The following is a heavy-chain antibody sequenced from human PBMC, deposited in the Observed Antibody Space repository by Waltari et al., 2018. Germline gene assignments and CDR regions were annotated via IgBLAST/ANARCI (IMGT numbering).Heavy chain of an antibody. J-gene: IGHJ6*02. D-gene: IGHD4-17*01. Sequence: QVQLQQWGAGLLKPSETLSLTCAVYGGSFRGYYWSWIRPPPGKGLEWIGEINHSGSTNYNPSLKSRVTISVDTSKNQFSLKLSSVTAADTAVYYCASFPTVTTRYYYYGMDVWGQGTTVTVSS. CDR2: INHSGST. CDR1: GGSFRGYY. V-gene: IGHV4-34*01. CDR3: ASFPTVTTRYYYYGMDV.